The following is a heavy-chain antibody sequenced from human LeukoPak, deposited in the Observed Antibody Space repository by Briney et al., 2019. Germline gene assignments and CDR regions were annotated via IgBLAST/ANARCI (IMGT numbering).Heavy chain of an antibody. Sequence: GGSLRLSCAASGFMFRSFEMYWVRQAPGKGLEWIAYISSGAITMYYADSVKGRFTISRDDAKNSLFLQMNSLRAEDTAVYYCALLAVASDFDYWGKGALVTVSS. CDR1: GFMFRSFE. D-gene: IGHD6-19*01. J-gene: IGHJ4*02. CDR2: ISSGAITM. V-gene: IGHV3-48*03. CDR3: ALLAVASDFDY.